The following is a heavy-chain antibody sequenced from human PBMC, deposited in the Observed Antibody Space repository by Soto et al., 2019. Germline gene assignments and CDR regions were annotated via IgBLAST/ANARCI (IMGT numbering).Heavy chain of an antibody. Sequence: GGSLRLSCAASGFTFSGFGMHWVRQAPGKGLEWVAIIWYDRSDKYYADSVKGRFTISRDNSKNTLYLQMNSLRAEDTAVYHCAFGNLSYYFDFWGQGTPVTVSS. CDR3: AFGNLSYYFDF. D-gene: IGHD3-16*01. CDR2: IWYDRSDK. V-gene: IGHV3-33*01. J-gene: IGHJ4*02. CDR1: GFTFSGFG.